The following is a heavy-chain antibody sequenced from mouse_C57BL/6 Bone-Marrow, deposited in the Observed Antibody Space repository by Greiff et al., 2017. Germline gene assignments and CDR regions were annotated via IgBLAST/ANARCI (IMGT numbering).Heavy chain of an antibody. CDR1: GFTFNTYA. CDR3: VRDPNLQHYYEGAMDY. CDR2: IRSKSSNYAT. D-gene: IGHD1-2*01. J-gene: IGHJ4*01. V-gene: IGHV10-3*01. Sequence: EVQGVESGGGLVQPKGSLKLSCAASGFTFNTYAMHWVRQAPGKGLEWVARIRSKSSNYATYYADSVKDRFTISRDDSQSMLYLQMNNLKTEDTAMYYCVRDPNLQHYYEGAMDYWGQGTSVTVSS.